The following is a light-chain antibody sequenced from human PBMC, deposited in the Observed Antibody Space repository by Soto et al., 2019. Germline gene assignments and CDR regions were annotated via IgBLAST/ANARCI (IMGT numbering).Light chain of an antibody. CDR3: MQGTHWPPYT. CDR1: QSLAYIDGNTY. CDR2: KVS. V-gene: IGKV2-30*01. J-gene: IGKJ2*01. Sequence: EVVMTQSPLSLPVTLGQPASISCRSSQSLAYIDGNTYLSWFQQRSGQSPRRLIYKVSNRASGVSHRFSGSGSVTDFTLKISRVEAEDVGVYYCMQGTHWPPYTFGQGTKLEIK.